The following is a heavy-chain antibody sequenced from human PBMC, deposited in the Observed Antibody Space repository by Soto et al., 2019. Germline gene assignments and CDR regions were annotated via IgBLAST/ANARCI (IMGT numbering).Heavy chain of an antibody. CDR3: AKSPNWKTSEKGGNYYYYGMDV. Sequence: GGSLRLSCAASGFTFSSYAMSWVRQAPGKGLEWVSAISGSGGSTYYADSVKGRFTISRDNSKDTLYLQMNSLRAEDTAVYYCAKSPNWKTSEKGGNYYYYGMDVWGQGTTVTVSS. V-gene: IGHV3-23*01. CDR2: ISGSGGST. D-gene: IGHD1-1*01. CDR1: GFTFSSYA. J-gene: IGHJ6*02.